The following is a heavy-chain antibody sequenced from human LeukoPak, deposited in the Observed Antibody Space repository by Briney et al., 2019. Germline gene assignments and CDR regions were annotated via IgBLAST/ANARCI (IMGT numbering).Heavy chain of an antibody. V-gene: IGHV1-69*05. D-gene: IGHD2-15*01. CDR2: IIPIFGTA. J-gene: IGHJ4*02. CDR3: ARDLTWCSGGSCPEIN. CDR1: GGTFSNYA. Sequence: SVKVSCKASGGTFSNYAISWVREAPGQGLEWMGGIIPIFGTANYAQKFQGRVTITTDESTSTAYMELSSLRSEDTAVYYCARDLTWCSGGSCPEINWGQGTLVTVSS.